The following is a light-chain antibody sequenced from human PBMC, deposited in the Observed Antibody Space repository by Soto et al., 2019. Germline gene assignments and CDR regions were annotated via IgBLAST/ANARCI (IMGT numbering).Light chain of an antibody. CDR1: QSVSSN. V-gene: IGKV3-15*01. Sequence: EIVMTQSPATLSVSLGERATLSCRASQSVSSNLAWYQQKPGQAPRLLIYGASTRATGIPARFSGSGSGTEFTLTLSSLQSEDFAVYYCQQYNNWPPLYTFGQGTKLEIK. CDR3: QQYNNWPPLYT. J-gene: IGKJ2*01. CDR2: GAS.